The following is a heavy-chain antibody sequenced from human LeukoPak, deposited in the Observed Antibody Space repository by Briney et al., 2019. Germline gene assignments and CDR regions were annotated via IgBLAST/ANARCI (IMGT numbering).Heavy chain of an antibody. CDR1: GFTFSNYA. J-gene: IGHJ4*02. CDR3: AKDSDGSGSYSFDY. V-gene: IGHV3-23*01. D-gene: IGHD3-10*01. Sequence: HTGVSLRLSCAASGFTFSNYAMSWVRQAPGKGLAWVSSISSIGTSTYYADSVKGRFTISRDNSNNTLYLQMNSLGAEDTAVYYCAKDSDGSGSYSFDYWGQGTLVTLSS. CDR2: ISSIGTST.